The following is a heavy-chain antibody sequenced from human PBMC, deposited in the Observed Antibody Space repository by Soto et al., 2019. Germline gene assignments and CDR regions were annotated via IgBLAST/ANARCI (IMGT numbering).Heavy chain of an antibody. J-gene: IGHJ4*02. CDR3: ARAVLPATAPFDY. D-gene: IGHD2-2*01. V-gene: IGHV4-59*01. CDR2: IYYSGST. Sequence: SETLSLTCIVAGGSISSYYWSWIRQPPGKGLEWIGYIYYSGSTNYNPSLKSRVTISVDTSKNQFSLKLSSVTAADTAVYYCARAVLPATAPFDYWGQGTLVTVSS. CDR1: GGSISSYY.